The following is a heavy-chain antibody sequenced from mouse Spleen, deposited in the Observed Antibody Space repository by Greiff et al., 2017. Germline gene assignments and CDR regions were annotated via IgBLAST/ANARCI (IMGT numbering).Heavy chain of an antibody. CDR3: ARDYYGYPYYFDY. D-gene: IGHD1-2*01. V-gene: IGHV3-1*02. CDR2: IHYSGST. CDR1: GYSITSGYS. J-gene: IGHJ2*01. Sequence: EVKLMESGPDLVKPSQSLSLTCTVTGYSITSGYSWQWIRQFPGNKLEWMGYIHYSGSTNYNPSLKSRISITRDTSKNQFFLQLNSVTTEDTATYYCARDYYGYPYYFDYWGQGTTLTVSS.